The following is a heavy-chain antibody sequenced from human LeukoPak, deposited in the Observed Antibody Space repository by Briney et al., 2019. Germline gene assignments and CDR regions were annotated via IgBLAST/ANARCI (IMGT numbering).Heavy chain of an antibody. D-gene: IGHD3-22*01. V-gene: IGHV4-59*01. J-gene: IGHJ4*02. CDR2: IYYSGST. Sequence: SETLSLACTVSGGSINNYYWSWIRQPPGKGLEWIGYIYYSGSTNYNPSLKSRVTISVDTSENQFSLKLSSVTAADTAVYYCARGKDYSDTSGYPTFHYWGQGTLVTVSS. CDR1: GGSINNYY. CDR3: ARGKDYSDTSGYPTFHY.